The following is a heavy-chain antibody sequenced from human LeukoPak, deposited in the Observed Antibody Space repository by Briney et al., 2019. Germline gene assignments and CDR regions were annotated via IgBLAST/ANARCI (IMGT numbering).Heavy chain of an antibody. J-gene: IGHJ5*02. V-gene: IGHV1-8*01. CDR1: VYTFTSYA. CDR2: MNPNSGNT. CDR3: AIPSIQQLVPYNWFDP. Sequence: ASVKVSCKASVYTFTSYAINWVRHATGQGIEWRGWMNPNSGNTGYAQKFQGRVTMTRNTSISTAYMERSSLRSEDTAVYYCAIPSIQQLVPYNWFDPWGEGTLVTVPS. D-gene: IGHD6-13*01.